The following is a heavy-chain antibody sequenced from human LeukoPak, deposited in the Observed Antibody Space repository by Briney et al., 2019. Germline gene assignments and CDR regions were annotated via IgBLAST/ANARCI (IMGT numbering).Heavy chain of an antibody. Sequence: PGRSLRLSRAASGFTFDDYAMHWVRQAPGKGLEWVSGISWNSGSIGYADSVKGRFTISRDNAKNSLYLQMNSLRAEDTALYYCAKSSSWLARGDYFDYWGQGTLVTVSS. CDR3: AKSSSWLARGDYFDY. V-gene: IGHV3-9*01. D-gene: IGHD6-13*01. CDR2: ISWNSGSI. CDR1: GFTFDDYA. J-gene: IGHJ4*02.